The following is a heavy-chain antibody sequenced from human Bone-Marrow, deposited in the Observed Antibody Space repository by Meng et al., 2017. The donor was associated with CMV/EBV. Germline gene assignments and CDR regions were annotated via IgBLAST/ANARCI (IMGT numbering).Heavy chain of an antibody. Sequence: GGSLRLTCAASGFTFSSYTMHWVRQAPGKGMGWVALISYDESNKYYADSVKGRFTISRDNSKNLLYLQLNSLRAEDTAVFYCARAALSDYHAAWSYTFDYWGQGPRVTGSS. D-gene: IGHD3-10*01. CDR1: GFTFSSYT. CDR3: ARAALSDYHAAWSYTFDY. CDR2: ISYDESNK. J-gene: IGHJ4*02. V-gene: IGHV3-30*04.